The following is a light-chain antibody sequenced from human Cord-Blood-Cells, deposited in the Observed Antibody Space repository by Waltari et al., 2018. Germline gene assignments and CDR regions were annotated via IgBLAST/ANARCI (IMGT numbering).Light chain of an antibody. V-gene: IGKV1-39*01. CDR3: QQSYSTPFT. CDR1: QSISSY. Sequence: DIQMTQSPSSLSASVGDRVTITCRASQSISSYLNWYQQKPGKAPKLLIYAASSLQSVFPSRFSGSGSGTDFTLTISSLQPEDFATYYCQQSYSTPFTFGPGTKVDIK. J-gene: IGKJ3*01. CDR2: AAS.